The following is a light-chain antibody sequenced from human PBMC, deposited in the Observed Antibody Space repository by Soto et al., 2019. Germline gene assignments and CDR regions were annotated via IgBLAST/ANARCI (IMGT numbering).Light chain of an antibody. CDR2: AAS. CDR3: QQYCSVIT. J-gene: IGKJ5*01. CDR1: QSVRSSY. Sequence: ESELTQSPGTLSFSPGEGTTLSCRASQSVRSSYLAWHQQPPGPAPRILSYAASTRATGIPDRCSGSGSGTVFTLTISRLEPDDVAVYYCQQYCSVITLGQGTRLEIK. V-gene: IGKV3-20*01.